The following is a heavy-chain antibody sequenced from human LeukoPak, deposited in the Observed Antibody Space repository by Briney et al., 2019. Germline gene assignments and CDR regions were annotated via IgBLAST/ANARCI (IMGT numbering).Heavy chain of an antibody. J-gene: IGHJ4*02. CDR2: IYYSGSI. CDR3: ARVHCNGGSCTLDY. Sequence: SETLSLTCIVSGDSITNHYWSLIRRPPGKGLEWIGYIYYSGSINYNPSLKSRVTISVDTSRNQFSMKLKYVTAADTAVYYCARVHCNGGSCTLDYWSQGTLVTVSS. V-gene: IGHV4-59*11. D-gene: IGHD2-15*01. CDR1: GDSITNHY.